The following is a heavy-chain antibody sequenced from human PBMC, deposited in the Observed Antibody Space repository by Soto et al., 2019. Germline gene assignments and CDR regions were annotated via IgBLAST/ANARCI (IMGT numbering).Heavy chain of an antibody. CDR3: VRVYATRAYFPFDY. D-gene: IGHD2-2*01. V-gene: IGHV3-30*03. CDR2: ISYDGSNT. CDR1: GFTFSNYG. J-gene: IGHJ4*02. Sequence: GSLRLSCVASGFTFSNYGMHWVRQAPGKGLEWVAAISYDGSNTYYADSVKGRFTISRDNSKNTLYLQMNSLRAEEKAVYYCVRVYATRAYFPFDYWGQGTVVTVSS.